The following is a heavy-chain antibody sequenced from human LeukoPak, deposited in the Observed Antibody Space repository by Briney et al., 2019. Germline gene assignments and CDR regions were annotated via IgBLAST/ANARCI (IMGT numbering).Heavy chain of an antibody. J-gene: IGHJ4*02. CDR2: IWYNGSNK. D-gene: IGHD6-19*01. Sequence: GGSLRLSCAASGFTFSSYGMHWVRQAPGKGLEWVAVIWYNGSNKYYADSVKGRFTISRDNSKNTLYLQMNSLRAEDTAVYYCAKEVSGWYYFDYWGQGTLVTVSS. CDR3: AKEVSGWYYFDY. CDR1: GFTFSSYG. V-gene: IGHV3-33*06.